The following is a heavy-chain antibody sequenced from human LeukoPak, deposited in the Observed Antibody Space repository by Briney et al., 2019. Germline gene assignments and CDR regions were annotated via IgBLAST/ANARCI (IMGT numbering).Heavy chain of an antibody. CDR2: ISRNGGSS. CDR1: GFTFDEYG. Sequence: GGSLRLSCVASGFTFDEYGMTWVRQAPGKGLEWVSGISRNGGSSGYADSVKGRFTISRDNAKNSLYLQMNSLRAEDTAVYYCARDCPQGGIDYWGQGTLVTVSS. CDR3: ARDCPQGGIDY. J-gene: IGHJ4*02. D-gene: IGHD3-16*01. V-gene: IGHV3-20*04.